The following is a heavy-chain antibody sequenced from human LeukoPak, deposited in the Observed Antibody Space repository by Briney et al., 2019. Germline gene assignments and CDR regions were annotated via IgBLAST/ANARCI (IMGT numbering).Heavy chain of an antibody. J-gene: IGHJ4*02. D-gene: IGHD2-21*02. CDR1: GYTFTGYY. CDR2: INPNSGGT. V-gene: IGHV1-2*02. CDR3: ARDVFSGYSCGGGDCYPDY. Sequence: ASVKVSCKASGYTFTGYYMHWVRQAPGQGLEWMGWINPNSGGTNYAQKFQGRVTMTRDTSISTAYMELSRLRSDDTAVYYCARDVFSGYSCGGGDCYPDYRGQGTLVTVSS.